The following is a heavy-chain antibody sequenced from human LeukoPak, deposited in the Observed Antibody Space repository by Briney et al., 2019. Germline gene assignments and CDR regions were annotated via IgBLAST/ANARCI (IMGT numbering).Heavy chain of an antibody. CDR2: ISWNSGSI. Sequence: GRSLRLSCAASGFTFDDYAMHWVRHAPGKGLEWVSGISWNSGSIGYADSVKGRFTISRDNAKNSLYLQMNSLRAEDTALYYCAKDSSYVYYYGMDVWGQGTTVTVSS. CDR1: GFTFDDYA. J-gene: IGHJ6*02. V-gene: IGHV3-9*01. D-gene: IGHD3-10*02. CDR3: AKDSSYVYYYGMDV.